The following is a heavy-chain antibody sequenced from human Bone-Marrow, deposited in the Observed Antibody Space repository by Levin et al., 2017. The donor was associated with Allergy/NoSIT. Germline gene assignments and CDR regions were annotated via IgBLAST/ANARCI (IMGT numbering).Heavy chain of an antibody. CDR1: GGSISSGGYS. CDR3: ARDLGFLGLLNWLDP. D-gene: IGHD3-3*01. V-gene: IGHV4-30-2*01. J-gene: IGHJ5*02. Sequence: LRLSCAVSGGSISSGGYSWSWIRQPPGKGLEWIGYIFHSGSTSYNPSLKSRVTISVDRSKNQFSLKLSSVTAADTAVYYCARDLGFLGLLNWLDPWGQGTLVIVSS. CDR2: IFHSGST.